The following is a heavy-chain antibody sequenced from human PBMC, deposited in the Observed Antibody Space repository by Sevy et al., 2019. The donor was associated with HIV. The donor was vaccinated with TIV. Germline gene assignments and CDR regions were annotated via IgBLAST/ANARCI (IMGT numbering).Heavy chain of an antibody. D-gene: IGHD3-3*02. Sequence: SETLSLTCTVSGDSISSSNYYWNWIRQPAGEGLEWIGRIYTSGSTNYNPSLKSRVTISVDTSKNQFSLKLRSVTAADTAVYYCARDILLAGQWRNFDYWGQGTLVTVSS. CDR3: ARDILLAGQWRNFDY. CDR2: IYTSGST. CDR1: GDSISSSNYY. J-gene: IGHJ4*02. V-gene: IGHV4-61*02.